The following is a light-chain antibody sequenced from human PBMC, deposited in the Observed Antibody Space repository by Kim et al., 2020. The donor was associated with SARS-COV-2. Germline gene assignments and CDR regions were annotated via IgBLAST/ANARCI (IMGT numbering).Light chain of an antibody. CDR2: DVS. Sequence: SALTQPASVSGSPGQSITISCTGASSDVGGYNYVSWYQQHPGKAPKLMIYDVSNRPSGVSNRFSGSKSGDKASLTISGLQAEDEADYYCSSYISNSLYVFGTGTKVTVL. J-gene: IGLJ1*01. CDR3: SSYISNSLYV. CDR1: SSDVGGYNY. V-gene: IGLV2-14*01.